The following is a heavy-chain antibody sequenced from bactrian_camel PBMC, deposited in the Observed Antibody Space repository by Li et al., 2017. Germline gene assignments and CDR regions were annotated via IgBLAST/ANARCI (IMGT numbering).Heavy chain of an antibody. J-gene: IGHJ6*01. CDR3: AADCPTTLASLKVVVTALDFGR. V-gene: IGHV3S55*01. Sequence: HVQLVESGGGSVQAGGSLRLSCAASGFTFDDYAMGWIRQAPGKKREGVAAIDNRAATSYADSVKGRFTITRDNAENTLYLQMNNLKPEDTAMYFCAADCPTTLASLKVVVTALDFGRWGRGTQVTVS. CDR2: IDNRAAT. D-gene: IGHD2*01. CDR1: GFTFDDYA.